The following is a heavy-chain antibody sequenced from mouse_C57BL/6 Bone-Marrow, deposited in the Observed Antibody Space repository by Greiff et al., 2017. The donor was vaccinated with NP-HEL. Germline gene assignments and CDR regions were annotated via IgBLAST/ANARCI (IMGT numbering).Heavy chain of an antibody. V-gene: IGHV2-2*01. CDR3: ARSYYYGSQYFDV. CDR2: IWSGGST. CDR1: GFSLTSYG. J-gene: IGHJ1*03. D-gene: IGHD1-1*01. Sequence: VQLQQSGPGLVQPSQSLSITCTVSGFSLTSYGVHWVRQSPGKGLEWLGVIWSGGSTDYNAAFISRLSISKDNSKSQVFFKMNSLQADDTALYYCARSYYYGSQYFDVWGTGTTVTVSS.